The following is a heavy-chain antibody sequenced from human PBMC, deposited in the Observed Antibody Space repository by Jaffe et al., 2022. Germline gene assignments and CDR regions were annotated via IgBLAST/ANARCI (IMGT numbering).Heavy chain of an antibody. Sequence: EVQLVESGGGLVKPGGSLRLSCAASGFTFSNAWMSWVRQAPGKGLEWVGRIKSKTDGGTTDYAAPVKGRFTISRDDSKNTLYLQMNSLKTEDTAVYYCTTGYSVTTFTVRHYFDYWGQGTLVTVSS. CDR3: TTGYSVTTFTVRHYFDY. D-gene: IGHD4-17*01. J-gene: IGHJ4*02. CDR2: IKSKTDGGTT. V-gene: IGHV3-15*01. CDR1: GFTFSNAW.